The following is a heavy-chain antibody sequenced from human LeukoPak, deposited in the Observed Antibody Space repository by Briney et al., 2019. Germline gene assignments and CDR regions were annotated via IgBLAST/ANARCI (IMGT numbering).Heavy chain of an antibody. CDR3: ARDDYYDSSGYYAY. CDR2: IWYDGSNK. D-gene: IGHD3-22*01. J-gene: IGHJ4*02. Sequence: PGGSLRLSWAASGCTFSSYGMHWVRQAPGKGLEWVAVIWYDGSNKYYADSVKGRFTISRDNSKNTLYLQMNSLRAEDTAVYYCARDDYYDSSGYYAYWGQGTLVTVSS. V-gene: IGHV3-33*01. CDR1: GCTFSSYG.